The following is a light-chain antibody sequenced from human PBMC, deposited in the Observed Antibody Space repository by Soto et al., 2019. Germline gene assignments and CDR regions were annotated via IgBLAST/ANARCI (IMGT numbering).Light chain of an antibody. Sequence: QHALTQTAPLSEAAGQSITISCHGTNSDVGSYNLVSWYQQHPGKAPKLMIYDVRNRPSGISNRFSGSKSGNTASLTISGLQAEDEADYYCSSYTTSSTLYVFGTGTKVTVL. CDR2: DVR. V-gene: IGLV2-14*02. J-gene: IGLJ1*01. CDR1: NSDVGSYNL. CDR3: SSYTTSSTLYV.